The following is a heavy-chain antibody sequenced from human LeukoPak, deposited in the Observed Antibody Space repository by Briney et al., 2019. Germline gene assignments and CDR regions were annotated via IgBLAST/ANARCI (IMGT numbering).Heavy chain of an antibody. CDR3: ASEMVRHYYYYMDV. Sequence: PGGSLRLSCAASGFTFSSYWMHWVRQAPGKGLAWVSRINSDGSSTSYADSVKGRFTISRDNAKNTLYLQMNSLRAEDTAVYYCASEMVRHYYYYMDVWGKGTTVTISS. V-gene: IGHV3-74*01. J-gene: IGHJ6*03. CDR2: INSDGSST. D-gene: IGHD3-10*01. CDR1: GFTFSSYW.